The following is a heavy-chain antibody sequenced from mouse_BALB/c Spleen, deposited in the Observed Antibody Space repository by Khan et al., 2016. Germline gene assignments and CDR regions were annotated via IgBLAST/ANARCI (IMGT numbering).Heavy chain of an antibody. CDR1: GFSLTNSG. V-gene: IGHV2-9*02. CDR2: IWPGGST. Sequence: QVQLKESGPGLVAPSQSLSITCTVSGFSLTNSGVHWIRQPPGKGLEWLGVIWPGGSTDYNSALMSRLSITKDNSQNQVFLKMISLQTDDTAMYSSAREDQDYDAWFASWGQGTLVIVSA. D-gene: IGHD2-4*01. CDR3: AREDQDYDAWFAS. J-gene: IGHJ3*01.